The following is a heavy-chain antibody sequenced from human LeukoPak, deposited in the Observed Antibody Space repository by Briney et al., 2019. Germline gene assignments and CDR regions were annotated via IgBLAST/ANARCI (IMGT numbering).Heavy chain of an antibody. J-gene: IGHJ6*03. CDR1: GYTFTSCG. D-gene: IGHD5-24*01. CDR2: ISPYNGNT. CDR3: ARNRRDGYNGYYYMDV. Sequence: ASVKVSCKPSGYTFTSCGISWVRQAPGQGLEWMGWISPYNGNTNYAQKFQGRVTMTTDTSTSTAYMELRSLRSDDTAVHYCARNRRDGYNGYYYMDVWGKGTTVTVSS. V-gene: IGHV1-18*01.